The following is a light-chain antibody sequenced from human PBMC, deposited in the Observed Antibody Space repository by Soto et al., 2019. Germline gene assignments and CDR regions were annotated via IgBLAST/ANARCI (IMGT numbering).Light chain of an antibody. CDR3: QQSYTTPWT. Sequence: DIPMTQSPSSLSASVGDRVTITCRASQSITSYLNWYQQKPGKAPQLLIYAASSLQSGVPSRFSGSGSGTDFTLTISSLQPEDSATYFCQQSYTTPWTFGQGTKVEVK. V-gene: IGKV1-39*01. CDR2: AAS. CDR1: QSITSY. J-gene: IGKJ1*01.